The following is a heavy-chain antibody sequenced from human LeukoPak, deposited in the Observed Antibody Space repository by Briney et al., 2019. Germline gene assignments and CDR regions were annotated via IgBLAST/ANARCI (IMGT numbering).Heavy chain of an antibody. CDR2: IYTSGST. CDR1: GGSISSGSFY. Sequence: SQTLSLTCTVSGGSISSGSFYWSWIRQPAGKGLEWIGRIYTSGSTNYNPSLKSRVTISVDTSKNQFSLKLSSVTAADTAVYYCARVTTGGYYNCWGQGTLVTVSS. J-gene: IGHJ4*02. V-gene: IGHV4-61*02. CDR3: ARVTTGGYYNC. D-gene: IGHD3-22*01.